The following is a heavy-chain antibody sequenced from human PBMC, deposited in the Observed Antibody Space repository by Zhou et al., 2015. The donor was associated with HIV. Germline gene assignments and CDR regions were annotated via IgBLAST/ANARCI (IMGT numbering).Heavy chain of an antibody. Sequence: QVQLVQSGAEMKKPGSSVKVSCKASGDTFNNFGISWVRQAPGQGLEWMGGIIPIFGTANYAQKFQGRVTITADESTSTAYMELSSLRSEDTAVYYCAREEGDGGVYYYGMDVWGQGTTVTVSS. CDR1: GDTFNNFG. D-gene: IGHD2-21*02. J-gene: IGHJ6*02. CDR3: AREEGDGGVYYYGMDV. CDR2: IIPIFGTA. V-gene: IGHV1-69*01.